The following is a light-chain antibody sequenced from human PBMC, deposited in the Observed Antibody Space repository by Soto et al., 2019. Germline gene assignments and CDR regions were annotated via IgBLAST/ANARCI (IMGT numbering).Light chain of an antibody. CDR1: QSVSSN. CDR3: QQYNKWPLT. Sequence: EIVMTQSPATLSVSPGERATLSCRASQSVSSNLAWYQQKPGQAPRLLIYGASTRATGIPARFSGSGSGTEFTLTISGLQSEAFAVYYCQQYNKWPLTFGGGTKVEIK. J-gene: IGKJ4*01. CDR2: GAS. V-gene: IGKV3D-15*01.